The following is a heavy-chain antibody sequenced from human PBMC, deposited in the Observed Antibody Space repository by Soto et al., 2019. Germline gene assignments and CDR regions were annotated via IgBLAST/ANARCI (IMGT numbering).Heavy chain of an antibody. Sequence: SETLSLTCTVSGGSISARHTYCGWIRQPPGKGLEWIGSLYDSGSTYYNPSLKSRVYISVDSSKNQFSLTLASLTAADTAVYYCARAPDSWGQGTLVIVSS. J-gene: IGHJ4*02. CDR1: GGSISARHTY. CDR3: ARAPDS. CDR2: LYDSGST. V-gene: IGHV4-39*01.